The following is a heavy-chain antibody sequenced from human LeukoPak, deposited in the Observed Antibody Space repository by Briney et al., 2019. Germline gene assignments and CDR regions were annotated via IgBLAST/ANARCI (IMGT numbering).Heavy chain of an antibody. CDR2: ISYDGSNK. J-gene: IGHJ4*02. D-gene: IGHD3-22*01. Sequence: GGSLRLSCAASGFTFSSYAMHWVRQAPGKGLEWVAVISYDGSNKYYADSVKGRFTISRDNSKNTLYLQMNTLRAEDTAVYYCARDGEVYDSSGYFDYWGQGTLVSVSS. V-gene: IGHV3-30-3*01. CDR1: GFTFSSYA. CDR3: ARDGEVYDSSGYFDY.